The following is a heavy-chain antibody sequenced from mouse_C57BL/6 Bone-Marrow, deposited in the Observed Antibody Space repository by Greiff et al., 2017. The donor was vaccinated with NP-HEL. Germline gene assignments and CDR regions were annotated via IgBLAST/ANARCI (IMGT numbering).Heavy chain of an antibody. J-gene: IGHJ4*01. CDR3: ANRRNYAMDY. CDR2: ISNGGGST. Sequence: DVKLVESGGGLVQPGGSLKLSCAASGFTFSDYYMYWVRQTPEKRLEWVAYISNGGGSTYYPDTVKGRFTISRDNAKNTLYLQMSRLKSEDTAMYYCANRRNYAMDYWGQGTSVTVSS. V-gene: IGHV5-12*01. CDR1: GFTFSDYY.